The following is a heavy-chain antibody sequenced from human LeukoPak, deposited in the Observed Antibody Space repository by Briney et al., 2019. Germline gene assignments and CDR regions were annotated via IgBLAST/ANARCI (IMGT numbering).Heavy chain of an antibody. CDR3: ARDPPRFRAVAGKVWYFDL. V-gene: IGHV3-21*01. CDR2: ISSSGTYI. D-gene: IGHD6-19*01. Sequence: KPGGALRLSCVASGFIFDTYSMNWVRQAPGKGLEWVSSISSSGTYIYYTDSVEGRFTISRDNAKNSLYLQMNSLRAEDTAVYYCARDPPRFRAVAGKVWYFDLWGRGTLVTVSS. CDR1: GFIFDTYS. J-gene: IGHJ2*01.